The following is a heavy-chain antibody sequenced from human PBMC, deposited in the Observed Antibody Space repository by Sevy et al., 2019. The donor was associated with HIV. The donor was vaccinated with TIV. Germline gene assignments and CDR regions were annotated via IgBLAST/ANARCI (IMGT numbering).Heavy chain of an antibody. J-gene: IGHJ4*02. CDR2: ISSSSSYI. CDR3: ARDQYSSSSGIDY. CDR1: GFTFSSYS. V-gene: IGHV3-21*01. Sequence: GGSLRLSCAASGFTFSSYSMNWVHQAPGKGLEWVSSISSSSSYIYYADSVKGRFTISRDNAKNSLYLQMNSLRAEDTAVYYCARDQYSSSSGIDYWGQGTLVTVSS. D-gene: IGHD6-6*01.